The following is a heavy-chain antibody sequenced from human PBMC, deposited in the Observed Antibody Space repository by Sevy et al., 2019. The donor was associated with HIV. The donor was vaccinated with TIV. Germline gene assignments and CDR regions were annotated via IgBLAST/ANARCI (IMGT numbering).Heavy chain of an antibody. CDR3: VRGGGDDYFDY. Sequence: GGSLRLSCAASGFTFSNYWMHWVRQAPGKGLVWVSRINSDGSRITYADSVKGRFTISRDNAKNTLYLQMNSLRAEDTAVYYCVRGGGDDYFDYWGQGTLVTVSS. CDR1: GFTFSNYW. CDR2: INSDGSRI. D-gene: IGHD5-12*01. J-gene: IGHJ4*02. V-gene: IGHV3-74*01.